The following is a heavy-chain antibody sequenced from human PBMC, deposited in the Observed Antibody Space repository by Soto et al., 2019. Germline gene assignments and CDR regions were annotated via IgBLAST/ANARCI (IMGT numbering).Heavy chain of an antibody. CDR3: ARDLSSSDAFDI. Sequence: GGSPRLSCAASGFTFSSYWMSWVRQAPGKGLEWVVNIKQDGSEKYYVDSVKGRFTISRDNAKNSLYLQMNSLRAEDTAVYYCARDLSSSDAFDIWGQGTMVTVSS. D-gene: IGHD2-15*01. CDR2: IKQDGSEK. V-gene: IGHV3-7*03. CDR1: GFTFSSYW. J-gene: IGHJ3*02.